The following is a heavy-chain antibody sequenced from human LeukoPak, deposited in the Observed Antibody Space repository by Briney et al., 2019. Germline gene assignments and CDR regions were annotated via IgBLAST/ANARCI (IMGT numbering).Heavy chain of an antibody. CDR2: IRSTGSST. CDR1: GFTFRDYY. J-gene: IGHJ5*02. V-gene: IGHV3-11*04. CDR3: ARVYYASWSGQPLSQHWLDP. D-gene: IGHD3-3*01. Sequence: GGSLRLSCTASGFTFRDYYVTWIRQAPGKGLEWVSYIRSTGSSTAYADSVKGRFAISRDNAKNSLYLQTNGLRVEDTAVYYCARVYYASWSGQPLSQHWLDPWGQGTLATVSS.